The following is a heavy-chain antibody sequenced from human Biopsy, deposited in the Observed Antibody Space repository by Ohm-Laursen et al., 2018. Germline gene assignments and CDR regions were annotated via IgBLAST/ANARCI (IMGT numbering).Heavy chain of an antibody. CDR3: ARGPHSGSHSCFDY. CDR2: IIPMFGTA. V-gene: IGHV1-69*13. Sequence: SVKVSCKSSGGTFINYAISWVRQAPGQGLEWMGGIIPMFGTANYAQMLQGRVTISADESTSTSYMELSSLTTEDTAIYYCARGPHSGSHSCFDYWGRGTLVTVSS. D-gene: IGHD1-26*01. CDR1: GGTFINYA. J-gene: IGHJ4*02.